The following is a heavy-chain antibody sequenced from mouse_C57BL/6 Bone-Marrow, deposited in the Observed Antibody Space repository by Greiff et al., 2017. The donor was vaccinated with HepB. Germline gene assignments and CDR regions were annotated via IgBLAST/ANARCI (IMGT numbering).Heavy chain of an antibody. Sequence: VQLQQPGAELVRPGTSVKLSCKASGYTFTSYWMHWVKQRPGQGLEWIGVIDPSDSYTNYNQKFKGKATLTVDTSSSTAYMELSSLTSEDSAVYYCATITTGVAATFYFDYWGQGTTLTVSS. J-gene: IGHJ2*01. CDR2: IDPSDSYT. D-gene: IGHD1-1*01. CDR1: GYTFTSYW. V-gene: IGHV1-59*01. CDR3: ATITTGVAATFYFDY.